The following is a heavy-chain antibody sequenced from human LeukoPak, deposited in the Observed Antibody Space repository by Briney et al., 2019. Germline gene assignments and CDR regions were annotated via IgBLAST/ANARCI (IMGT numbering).Heavy chain of an antibody. CDR2: IYTSGST. CDR1: GGSISSYY. Sequence: SETLSLTCTVSGGSISSYYWSWIRQPSGKGLEWIGRIYTSGSTNYNPSLKRRVTMSVDTSKNQFSLKLSSVTAADTAVYYCARSIMITFGGVIAHIPDAFDIWGQGTMVTVSS. D-gene: IGHD3-16*02. J-gene: IGHJ3*02. V-gene: IGHV4-4*07. CDR3: ARSIMITFGGVIAHIPDAFDI.